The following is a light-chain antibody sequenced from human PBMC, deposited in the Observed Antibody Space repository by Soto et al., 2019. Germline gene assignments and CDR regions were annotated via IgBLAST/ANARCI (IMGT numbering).Light chain of an antibody. CDR1: QTITSF. CDR3: QQSYSIPWT. CDR2: AAS. V-gene: IGKV1-39*01. J-gene: IGKJ1*01. Sequence: DIQMTQSPSSLPASLGDRITISCRASQTITSFLNWYQHKPGKAPKLLIYAASSLQSGVPSRFSGSGFGTDFTLTISSLQPEDFTTYYCQQSYSIPWTFGQGTKVDIK.